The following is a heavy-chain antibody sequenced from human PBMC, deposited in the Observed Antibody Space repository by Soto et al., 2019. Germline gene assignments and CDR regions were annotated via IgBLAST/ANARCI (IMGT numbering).Heavy chain of an antibody. D-gene: IGHD2-8*02. Sequence: EVQLVESGGDLVQPGRSLRLSCATSGFTFDDYAMHWVRHAPGKGLEWVSGISWNSGSIAYADSVKGRFTVSRDNAKNFLYLQMNRLRAEDTAFYYCAKDFSNQATGGVMWFDPWGKGTLVTVSS. V-gene: IGHV3-9*01. CDR1: GFTFDDYA. CDR2: ISWNSGSI. CDR3: AKDFSNQATGGVMWFDP. J-gene: IGHJ5*02.